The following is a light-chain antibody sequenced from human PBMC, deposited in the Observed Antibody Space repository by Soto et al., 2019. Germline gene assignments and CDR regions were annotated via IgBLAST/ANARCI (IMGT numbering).Light chain of an antibody. V-gene: IGKV3-20*01. CDR3: QQYGSSPGT. J-gene: IGKJ1*01. CDR1: QSVSSN. CDR2: GAS. Sequence: EIVLTQSPGTLSLSPGERATLSCRASQSVSSNVAWYQQKPGQAPRLLIYGASTGATGIPARFSGSGSGTEFTLTISRLEPEDFAVYYCQQYGSSPGTFGQGTKVDIK.